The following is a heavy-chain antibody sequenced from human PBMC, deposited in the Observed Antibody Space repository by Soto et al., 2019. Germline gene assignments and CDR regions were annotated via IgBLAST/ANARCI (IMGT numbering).Heavy chain of an antibody. CDR2: MNPNSGNT. D-gene: IGHD4-17*01. V-gene: IGHV1-8*01. Sequence: ASVKVSCKASGYTFTSYDINWVRQATGQGLEWMGWMNPNSGNTGYAQKFQGRVTMTRNTSISTAYMELSSLRSEDTAVYYCARKRWATVTTPGYYYMDVWGKGTTVTVSS. CDR1: GYTFTSYD. CDR3: ARKRWATVTTPGYYYMDV. J-gene: IGHJ6*03.